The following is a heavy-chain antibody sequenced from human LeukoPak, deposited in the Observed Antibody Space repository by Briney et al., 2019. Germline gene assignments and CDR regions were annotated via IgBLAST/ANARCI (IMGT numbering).Heavy chain of an antibody. CDR2: ISERGGST. D-gene: IGHD3-10*01. Sequence: GGSLRLSCVVSGITLSNYGMSWVRQAPGKGLEWVSGISERGGSTNYADSVKGRLIISRDTSKNTVYLQMNSLRVEDTAVYFCAKRGIVIRAVIIIGFHKEAYYFDYWGQGILVTVST. V-gene: IGHV3-23*01. CDR3: AKRGIVIRAVIIIGFHKEAYYFDY. CDR1: GITLSNYG. J-gene: IGHJ4*02.